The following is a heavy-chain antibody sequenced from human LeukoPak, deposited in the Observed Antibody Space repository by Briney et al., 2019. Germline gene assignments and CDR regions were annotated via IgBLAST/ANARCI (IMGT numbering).Heavy chain of an antibody. D-gene: IGHD6-13*01. CDR2: ISCSSSYI. CDR3: ARVWSPPYTSSWPYYFDY. CDR1: GFSFSSYS. J-gene: IGHJ4*02. V-gene: IGHV3-21*01. Sequence: RAGGSLRLSCAASGFSFSSYSMNWVRQAPGKGLEWVSSISCSSSYIYYVDSVKGRFTISRDNAKNSLYLQMNSLRAEDTAVYYCARVWSPPYTSSWPYYFDYWGQGTLVTVSS.